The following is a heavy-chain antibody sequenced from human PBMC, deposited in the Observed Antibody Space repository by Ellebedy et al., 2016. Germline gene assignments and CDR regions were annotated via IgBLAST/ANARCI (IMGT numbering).Heavy chain of an antibody. CDR1: GYTFTTYA. CDR3: ARGDSSSAPASDY. V-gene: IGHV1-3*01. J-gene: IGHJ4*02. CDR2: IKCGNDNT. D-gene: IGHD6-6*01. Sequence: ASVKVSCKTSGYTFTTYAIHWVRQAPGERLEWMGWIKCGNDNTKYSQKFQDRVTITRDTSATTAYMELRSLRSEDTAVYYCARGDSSSAPASDYWGQGTLVTVSS.